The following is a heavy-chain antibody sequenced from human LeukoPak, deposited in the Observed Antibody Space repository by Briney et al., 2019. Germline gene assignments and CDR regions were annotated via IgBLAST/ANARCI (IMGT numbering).Heavy chain of an antibody. CDR3: AKGQSEENPDDAFDI. V-gene: IGHV3-33*06. CDR1: VFTFSSYG. D-gene: IGHD5-24*01. J-gene: IGHJ3*02. CDR2: IWYDGGNK. Sequence: PGGSLRLSCAASVFTFSSYGMHWVRQAPDKGLEWVAVIWYDGGNKYYADSVKGRFTISRDNSKNTLYLQMNSLRAEDTAVYYCAKGQSEENPDDAFDIWGQGTMVTVPS.